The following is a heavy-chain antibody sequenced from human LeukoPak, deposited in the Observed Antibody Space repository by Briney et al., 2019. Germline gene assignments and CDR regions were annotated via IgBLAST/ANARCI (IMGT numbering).Heavy chain of an antibody. CDR3: ARGGRGYSYGQR. Sequence: SETLSLTCAVYGGSFSGYYWSWIRQPPGKGLEWIGEINHSGSTNYNPSLKSRVTISVDTSKNQFSLKLSSVTAADTAVYYCARGGRGYSYGQRWGQGTLVTVYS. V-gene: IGHV4-34*01. D-gene: IGHD5-18*01. CDR2: INHSGST. CDR1: GGSFSGYY. J-gene: IGHJ4*02.